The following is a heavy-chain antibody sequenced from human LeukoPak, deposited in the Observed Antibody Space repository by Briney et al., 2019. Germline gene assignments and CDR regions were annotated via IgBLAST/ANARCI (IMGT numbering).Heavy chain of an antibody. D-gene: IGHD3-3*01. CDR3: ASSGRNYDFWSGYFNY. Sequence: SVKVSCKASGGTFSSYAISWVRQAPGQGFEWMGGIIPIFGTANYAQKFQGRVTITTDESTSTAYMELSSLRSEDTAVYYCASSGRNYDFWSGYFNYWGQGTLVTVSS. J-gene: IGHJ4*02. V-gene: IGHV1-69*05. CDR2: IIPIFGTA. CDR1: GGTFSSYA.